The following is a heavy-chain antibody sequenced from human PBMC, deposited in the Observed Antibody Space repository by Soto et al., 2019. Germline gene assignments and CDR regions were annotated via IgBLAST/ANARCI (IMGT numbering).Heavy chain of an antibody. CDR3: EVAGY. D-gene: IGHD5-12*01. CDR2: IKEAGGEK. J-gene: IGHJ4*02. CDR1: GFTFSKYW. V-gene: IGHV3-7*01. Sequence: PGGSLRLSCVVSGFTFSKYWMNWVRQAPGKGLEWVATIKEAGGEKFYVDSVKGRFTTSRETAKNSMYLQMNSLRADDTTVYYCEVAGYWGQGTLVTVSS.